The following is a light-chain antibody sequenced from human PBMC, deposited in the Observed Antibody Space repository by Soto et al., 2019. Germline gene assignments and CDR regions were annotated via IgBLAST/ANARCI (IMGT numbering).Light chain of an antibody. CDR3: QQRRSWQVT. CDR2: DAS. Sequence: EIAMTQSPATLSLSPGEGATLSCRASQSINTYLAWYQQKPGQAPRLLIYDASKRATGIPARFSGSGSGTNFTLTISSLEPEDFAVYYCQQRRSWQVTFGQGTRLENK. V-gene: IGKV3D-11*02. J-gene: IGKJ5*01. CDR1: QSINTY.